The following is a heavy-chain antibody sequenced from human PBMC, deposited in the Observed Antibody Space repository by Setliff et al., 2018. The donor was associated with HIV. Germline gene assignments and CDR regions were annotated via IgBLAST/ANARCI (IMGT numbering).Heavy chain of an antibody. V-gene: IGHV1-8*01. J-gene: IGHJ6*04. Sequence: ASVKVSCKASAHTFSNYDVIWVRRATGQGLEWMGRMNANSGDTGYSQKFQGRVIMTRDTSISTAYMELSSLTSADTAVYYCASGKGVLGVIITGGLDVWGTGTTVTVSS. CDR3: ASGKGVLGVIITGGLDV. CDR1: AHTFSNYD. D-gene: IGHD3-10*01. CDR2: MNANSGDT.